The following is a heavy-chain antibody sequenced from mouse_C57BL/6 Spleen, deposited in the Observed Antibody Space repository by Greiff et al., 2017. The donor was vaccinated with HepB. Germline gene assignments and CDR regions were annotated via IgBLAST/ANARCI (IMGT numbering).Heavy chain of an antibody. CDR3: VRQIYYDYDGAY. CDR1: GFSFNTYA. J-gene: IGHJ3*01. Sequence: EVQGVESGGGLVQPKGSLKLSCAASGFSFNTYAMNWVRQAPGKGLEWVARIRSKSNNYATYYADSVKDRFTISRDDSESMLYLQMNNLKTEDTAMYYCVRQIYYDYDGAYWGKGTLVTVSA. CDR2: IRSKSNNYAT. V-gene: IGHV10-1*01. D-gene: IGHD2-4*01.